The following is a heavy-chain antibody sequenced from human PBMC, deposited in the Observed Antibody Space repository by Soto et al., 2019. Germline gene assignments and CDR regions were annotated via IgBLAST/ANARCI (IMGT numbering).Heavy chain of an antibody. J-gene: IGHJ4*02. D-gene: IGHD2-8*02. CDR1: GFTFDDYA. V-gene: IGHV3-9*01. CDR3: AKATRLTDTGSD. CDR2: ICWNSVAI. Sequence: EVQLVESGGGLVQPGRSLRLSCAASGFTFDDYALHWVRQVPGKGLEWVSGICWNSVAIHYADSVKGRFTISRDNAKNSLYLQMNNLRGEDTALYYCAKATRLTDTGSDWGQGTLVTVSS.